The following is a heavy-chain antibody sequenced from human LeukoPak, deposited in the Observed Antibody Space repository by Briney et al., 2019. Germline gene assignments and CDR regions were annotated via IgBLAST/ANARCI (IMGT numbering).Heavy chain of an antibody. CDR1: GGSISSYY. Sequence: PSETLSLTCTVSGGSISSYYWSWIRQPPGKGLEWIGSIYYSGSTYYNPSLKSRVTISVDTSKNQFSLKLSSVTAADTAVYYCARVIGKWIQLWYHAFDIWGQGTMVTVSS. D-gene: IGHD5-18*01. CDR2: IYYSGST. CDR3: ARVIGKWIQLWYHAFDI. J-gene: IGHJ3*02. V-gene: IGHV4-59*12.